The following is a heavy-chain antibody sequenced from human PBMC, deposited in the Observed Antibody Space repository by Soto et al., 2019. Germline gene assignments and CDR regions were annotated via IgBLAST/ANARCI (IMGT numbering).Heavy chain of an antibody. Sequence: VQLVESGGGLVQPGGSLRLSCAASGFTFSSFWMAWVRQAPGKGLEWLANIKEDGSMAYYLDSVKGRFTISRDNAPNSLLLQISSLRAYDTAVYYCARDVAFNRPDYWGLGTLVSVSS. CDR2: IKEDGSMA. J-gene: IGHJ4*02. D-gene: IGHD6-6*01. CDR1: GFTFSSFW. CDR3: ARDVAFNRPDY. V-gene: IGHV3-7*04.